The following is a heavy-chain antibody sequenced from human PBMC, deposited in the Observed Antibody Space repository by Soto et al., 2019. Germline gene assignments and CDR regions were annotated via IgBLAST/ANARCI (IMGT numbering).Heavy chain of an antibody. D-gene: IGHD4-4*01. J-gene: IGHJ5*02. Sequence: PGGSLRLSCTASGFTFSGSWMTWVRQAPGKGLEWVARIKPDESEKKYADSVKGRFSISRDNAKNSMYLQMDSLRGEDTAVYYCVRGGSNYASWGQGTLVTVLL. V-gene: IGHV3-7*01. CDR3: VRGGSNYAS. CDR1: GFTFSGSW. CDR2: IKPDESEK.